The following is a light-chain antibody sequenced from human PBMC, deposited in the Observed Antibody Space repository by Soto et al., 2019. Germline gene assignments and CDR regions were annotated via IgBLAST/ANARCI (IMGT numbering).Light chain of an antibody. V-gene: IGKV3-20*01. CDR2: GAS. CDR1: QSVSSSY. Sequence: EIVLTQSPGTLSLSPGESATLSCRASQSVSSSYLAWYQQKPGQAPRLLIYGASSRATGIPDRFSGSGSGTDFTLTISRLEPEDFAVYYCQQYGSSFMWTFGQGTKVEIK. J-gene: IGKJ1*01. CDR3: QQYGSSFMWT.